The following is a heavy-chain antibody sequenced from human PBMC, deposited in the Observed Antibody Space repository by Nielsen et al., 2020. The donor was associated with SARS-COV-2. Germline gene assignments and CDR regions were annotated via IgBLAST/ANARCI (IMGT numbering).Heavy chain of an antibody. J-gene: IGHJ4*02. Sequence: GESLKISCAASGFTFSSYSMNWVRQAPGKGLEWVSSISSSSSYIYYADSVKGRFTISRDNAKNSLYLQMNSLRAEDTALYYCAKEGGDGYNLRKCYFDYWGQGTLVTVSS. V-gene: IGHV3-21*04. CDR3: AKEGGDGYNLRKCYFDY. D-gene: IGHD5-24*01. CDR1: GFTFSSYS. CDR2: ISSSSSYI.